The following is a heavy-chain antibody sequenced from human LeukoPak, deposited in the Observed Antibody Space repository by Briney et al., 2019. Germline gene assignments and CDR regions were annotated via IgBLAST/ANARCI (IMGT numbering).Heavy chain of an antibody. CDR1: GFTFGSRA. CDR2: ISGSGDST. V-gene: IGHV3-23*01. J-gene: IGHJ4*02. D-gene: IGHD3-10*01. CDR3: AKSLDGSGSYYNGDY. Sequence: GGSLRLSCAASGFTFGSRAMNWGRQAPGKGLEWVSTISGSGDSTYYADSVADRFIISRDNSKNTLYLQMNSLRAEDTALYFCAKSLDGSGSYYNGDYWGQGTLVTVSS.